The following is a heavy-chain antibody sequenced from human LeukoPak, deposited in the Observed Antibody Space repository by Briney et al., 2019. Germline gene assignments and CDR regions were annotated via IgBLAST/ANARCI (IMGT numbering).Heavy chain of an antibody. CDR1: GFTFSDHY. J-gene: IGHJ4*02. CDR2: SRNKANTYTT. CDR3: VRAGSGWYD. D-gene: IGHD6-19*01. Sequence: GGSLRLSCAASGFTFSDHYVDWVRQAPGKGLEWVGRSRNKANTYTTDYAASVKGRFTISSDDSRTSLYLQMNSLKSEDTAVYYCVRAGSGWYDWGQGTLVTVSS. V-gene: IGHV3-72*01.